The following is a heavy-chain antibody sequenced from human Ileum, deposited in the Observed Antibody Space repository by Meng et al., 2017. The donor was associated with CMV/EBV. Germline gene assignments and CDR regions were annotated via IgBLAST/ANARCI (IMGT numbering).Heavy chain of an antibody. CDR3: ARASEPGTTMLLDY. D-gene: IGHD1-14*01. J-gene: IGHJ4*02. V-gene: IGHV3-53*01. CDR2: IYVGGST. CDR1: GFSFSNYY. Sequence: QLLVSGAGLIQPGWFLGPACACAGFSFSNYYMNWVRQAPGKGLKWFSIIYVGGSTYYTDSVKCRFTISRDNSKNTLFLQMDSLRAEDTAVYYCARASEPGTTMLLDYWGQGTLVTVSS.